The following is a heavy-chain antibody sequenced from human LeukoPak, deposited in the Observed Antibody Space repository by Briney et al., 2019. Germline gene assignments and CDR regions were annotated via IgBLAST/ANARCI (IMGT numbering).Heavy chain of an antibody. Sequence: ASVKVSCKVSGYTLTELSMHWVRQAPGKGLEWMGGFDPEDGETIYAQKFQGRVTMTEDTSTDTAYMELSSLRSEDTAVYYCAPPTIFGVVTLFDYWGQGTLVTVSS. CDR3: APPTIFGVVTLFDY. J-gene: IGHJ4*02. V-gene: IGHV1-24*01. CDR2: FDPEDGET. CDR1: GYTLTELS. D-gene: IGHD3-3*01.